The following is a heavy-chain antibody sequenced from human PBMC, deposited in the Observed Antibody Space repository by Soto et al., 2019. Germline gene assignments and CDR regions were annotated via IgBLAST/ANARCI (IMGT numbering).Heavy chain of an antibody. D-gene: IGHD3-10*01. CDR2: ISGSGGST. Sequence: PGGSLILSCAASGFTFSSYAMSWVRQAPGKGLEWVSAISGSGGSTYYADSVKGRFTISRDNSKNTLYLQMNSLRAEDTAVYYCAKEPRYRFPYGSTYAFDYWGQGTLVTVSS. CDR3: AKEPRYRFPYGSTYAFDY. V-gene: IGHV3-23*01. J-gene: IGHJ4*02. CDR1: GFTFSSYA.